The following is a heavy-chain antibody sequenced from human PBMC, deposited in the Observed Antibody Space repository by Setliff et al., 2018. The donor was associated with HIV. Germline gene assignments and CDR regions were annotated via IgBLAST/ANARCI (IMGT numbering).Heavy chain of an antibody. CDR1: GFSFGSNW. CDR3: TADLPDSAPYCFDY. CDR2: IKSGGTA. D-gene: IGHD2-15*01. V-gene: IGHV3-15*01. J-gene: IGHJ4*02. Sequence: PGGSLRLSCAASGFSFGSNWMSWVRQAPGKGLEWVAQIKSGGTADYAAPVKGRFTISRDDSKNVVSLQMDSLKTEDTAVYYCTADLPDSAPYCFDYWGQGALVTVSS.